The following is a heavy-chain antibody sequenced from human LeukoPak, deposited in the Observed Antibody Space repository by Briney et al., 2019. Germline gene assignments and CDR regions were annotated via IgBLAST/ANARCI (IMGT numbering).Heavy chain of an antibody. J-gene: IGHJ4*02. Sequence: GASVKVSCKASGYTFSNYGVTWVRQAPGQGLEWMGWISVYTGYTNYAQNFQGRVTMTTDTSTNTASMELRSLTSDDTAVYFCARDGGYFDWPRPRPGKYYFDYWGQGTLVTVTS. CDR1: GYTFSNYG. V-gene: IGHV1-18*01. D-gene: IGHD3-9*01. CDR3: ARDGGYFDWPRPRPGKYYFDY. CDR2: ISVYTGYT.